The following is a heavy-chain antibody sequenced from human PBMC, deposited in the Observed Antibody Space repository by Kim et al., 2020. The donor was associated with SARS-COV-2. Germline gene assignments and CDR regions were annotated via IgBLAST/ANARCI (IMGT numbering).Heavy chain of an antibody. CDR1: GFTFSSYG. CDR2: ISYDGSNK. D-gene: IGHD3-10*01. Sequence: GGSLRLSCAASGFTFSSYGMHWVRQAPGKGLEWVAVISYDGSNKYYADSVKRRFTISRDNSKNTLYLQMNSLRAEDTAVYYCAKDPISGGMDVWGQGTTVTVSS. V-gene: IGHV3-30*18. CDR3: AKDPISGGMDV. J-gene: IGHJ6*02.